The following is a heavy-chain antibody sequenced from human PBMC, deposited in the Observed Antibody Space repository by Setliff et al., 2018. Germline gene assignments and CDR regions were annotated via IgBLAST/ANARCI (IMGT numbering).Heavy chain of an antibody. V-gene: IGHV3-48*01. CDR2: ISSSSGLI. CDR3: ARLALTGYDSSGYYYALDYYYYMDV. D-gene: IGHD3-22*01. Sequence: GGSLRLSCAASGFTFSTYAMNWLRQAPGKGLEWVSYISSSSGLIYYADSVKGRFTISRDEAKNSLYLQMNSLRAEDTAVYYCARLALTGYDSSGYYYALDYYYYMDVWGKGTTVTVSS. J-gene: IGHJ6*03. CDR1: GFTFSTYA.